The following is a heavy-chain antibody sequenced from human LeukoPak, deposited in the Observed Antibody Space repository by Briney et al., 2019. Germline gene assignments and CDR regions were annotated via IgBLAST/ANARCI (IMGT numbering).Heavy chain of an antibody. D-gene: IGHD2-15*01. CDR2: INPSGGST. J-gene: IGHJ4*02. CDR1: GYTFTSYY. Sequence: GASVKVSCKASGYTFTSYYMHWVRQAPGQGLEWMGIINPSGGSTSYAQKLQGRVTMTRDTSTSTVYMELSSLRSEDTAVYYCARVRGGPIRGAAFGYWGQGTLVTVSS. V-gene: IGHV1-46*01. CDR3: ARVRGGPIRGAAFGY.